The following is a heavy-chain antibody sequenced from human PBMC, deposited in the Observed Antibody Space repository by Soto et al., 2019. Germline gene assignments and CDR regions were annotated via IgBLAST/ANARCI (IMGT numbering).Heavy chain of an antibody. V-gene: IGHV3-48*02. J-gene: IGHJ5*02. CDR3: AREWNPLNWFDP. Sequence: GRPLRLSCAASGFTFSSYSMNLVRKAPGKGLEWVSYISSSSSTIYYADSVKGRFTISRDNAKNSLYLQMNSLRDEDTAVYYCAREWNPLNWFDPWGQGTLVTVSS. CDR1: GFTFSSYS. CDR2: ISSSSSTI. D-gene: IGHD1-1*01.